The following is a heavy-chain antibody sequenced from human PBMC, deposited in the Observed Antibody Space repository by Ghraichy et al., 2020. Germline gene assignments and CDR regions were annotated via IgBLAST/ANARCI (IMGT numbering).Heavy chain of an antibody. CDR2: IYSGGST. V-gene: IGHV3-53*01. CDR3: ARSFSTNHYDYIWGSYRYSPHGDAFDI. CDR1: GFTVSSNY. J-gene: IGHJ3*02. Sequence: GGSLRLSCAASGFTVSSNYMSWVRQAPGKGLEWVSVIYSGGSTYYADSVKGRFTISRDNSKNTLYLQMNSLRAEDAAVYYCARSFSTNHYDYIWGSYRYSPHGDAFDIWGQGTMVTVSS. D-gene: IGHD3-16*02.